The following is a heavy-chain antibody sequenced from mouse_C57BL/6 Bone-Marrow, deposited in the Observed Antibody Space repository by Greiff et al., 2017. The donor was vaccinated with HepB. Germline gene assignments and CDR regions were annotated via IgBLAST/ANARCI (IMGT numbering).Heavy chain of an antibody. V-gene: IGHV5-9-1*02. CDR1: GFTFSSYA. J-gene: IGHJ4*01. CDR2: ISSGGYYI. D-gene: IGHD1-1*01. Sequence: EVHLVESGEGLVKPGGSLKLSCAASGFTFSSYAMSWVRQTPEKRLEWVAYISSGGYYIYYADTVKGRFTISRDNARNTLYLQMSSMKSEDTDMYYCTREYYYGSSHYYAMDYWGQGTSVTVSS. CDR3: TREYYYGSSHYYAMDY.